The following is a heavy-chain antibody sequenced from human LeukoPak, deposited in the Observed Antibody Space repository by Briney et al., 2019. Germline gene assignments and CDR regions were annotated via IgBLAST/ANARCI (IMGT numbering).Heavy chain of an antibody. J-gene: IGHJ4*02. D-gene: IGHD1-26*01. CDR1: RFTISSYA. Sequence: PGGSLRLSCAASRFTISSYAMSWVRQAPGKGLEWVSGISGSSGSTYYADSVKGRFTIARDKSKNTVYLQMNSLRAEDTAVYYCAKGWKSGSYPGDWGQGTLVTVSS. CDR2: ISGSSGST. CDR3: AKGWKSGSYPGD. V-gene: IGHV3-23*01.